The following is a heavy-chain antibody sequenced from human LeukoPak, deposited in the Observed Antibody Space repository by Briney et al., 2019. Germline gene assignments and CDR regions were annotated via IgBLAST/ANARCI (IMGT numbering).Heavy chain of an antibody. CDR2: IYHSGST. V-gene: IGHV4-30-2*01. J-gene: IGHJ5*02. D-gene: IGHD3-10*01. CDR3: ARDRGWAWFDP. Sequence: SETLSLTCAVSGGSISSGGYSWSWIRQPPGKGLEWIGYIYHSGSTYYNPSLKSRVTISVDRSKNQFSLKLSPVTAADTAVYYCARDRGWAWFDPWGQGTLVTVSS. CDR1: GGSISSGGYS.